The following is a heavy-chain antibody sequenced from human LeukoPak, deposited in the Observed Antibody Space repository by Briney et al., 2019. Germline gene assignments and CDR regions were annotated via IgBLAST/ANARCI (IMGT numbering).Heavy chain of an antibody. CDR2: IHHSGST. Sequence: PSETLSLTCAVSGGSINNDNWWSWVRQPPGKGLEWIAEIHHSGSTNYNPSLKSRVTISVDTSKNQFSLKLSSVTAADTAVYYCARLSRYDFWSGYYSYYYMDVWGKGTTVTVS. V-gene: IGHV4-4*02. CDR3: ARLSRYDFWSGYYSYYYMDV. D-gene: IGHD3-3*01. J-gene: IGHJ6*03. CDR1: GGSINNDNW.